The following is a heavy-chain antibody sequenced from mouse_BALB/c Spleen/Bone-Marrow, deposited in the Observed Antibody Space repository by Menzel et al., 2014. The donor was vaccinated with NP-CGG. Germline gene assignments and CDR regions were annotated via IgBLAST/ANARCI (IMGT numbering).Heavy chain of an antibody. D-gene: IGHD2-14*01. CDR3: AKQDYYRYDNAMDY. J-gene: IGHJ4*01. CDR1: GFSLTNYG. Sequence: QVQLKDSGPGLVAPSQSLSITCTVSGFSLTNYGVSWIRQPPGKGLEWLGVICGDGSINYHSALISRLTISKDNSKSQVFLKLNSLQTDDTATYYCAKQDYYRYDNAMDYWGQGTSVTVSS. V-gene: IGHV2-3*01. CDR2: ICGDGSI.